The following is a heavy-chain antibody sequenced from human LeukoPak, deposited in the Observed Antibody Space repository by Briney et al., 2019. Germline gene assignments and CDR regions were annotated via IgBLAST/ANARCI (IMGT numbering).Heavy chain of an antibody. CDR1: GFTFSSFD. CDR2: IGTASDT. CDR3: ARGPPRGKYYYMDV. J-gene: IGHJ6*03. D-gene: IGHD1-1*01. V-gene: IGHV3-13*01. Sequence: PGGSLRLSCAASGFTFSSFDVHWVRQPTGQGLEWVSTIGTASDTYYPGSVEGRFTLSRDNAKNSLCLQMNSLTAGDTAVYYCARGPPRGKYYYMDVWGKGTTVTVSS.